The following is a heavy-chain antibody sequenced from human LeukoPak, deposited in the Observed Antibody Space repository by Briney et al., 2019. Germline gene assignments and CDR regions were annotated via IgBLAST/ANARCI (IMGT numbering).Heavy chain of an antibody. CDR2: IKQDGSEK. CDR3: ARDYGPGSYINY. J-gene: IGHJ4*02. D-gene: IGHD3-10*01. V-gene: IGHV3-7*01. CDR1: GFTFSNYW. Sequence: TGGSLRLSCAASGFTFSNYWMSWIRQAPGKGLEWVANIKQDGSEKYYVDSVKGRFTISRDNAKNSLYLQMNSLRAEDTAVYYCARDYGPGSYINYWGQGTLVTVSS.